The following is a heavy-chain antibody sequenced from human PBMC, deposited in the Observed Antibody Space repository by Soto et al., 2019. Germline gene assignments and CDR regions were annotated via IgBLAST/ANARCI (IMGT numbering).Heavy chain of an antibody. CDR2: IYYRGST. J-gene: IGHJ2*01. CDR3: ARERPTVTRSWYFDL. V-gene: IGHV4-31*03. D-gene: IGHD4-17*01. CDR1: GGSISSGGYY. Sequence: QVQLQESGPGLVKPSQTLSLTCTVSGGSISSGGYYWSWIRQHPGKGLEWIGYIYYRGSTYYNPSLKSRVTISVDPSKNQSSLKLSSVTAADTAVYYCARERPTVTRSWYFDLWGRGTLVTVSS.